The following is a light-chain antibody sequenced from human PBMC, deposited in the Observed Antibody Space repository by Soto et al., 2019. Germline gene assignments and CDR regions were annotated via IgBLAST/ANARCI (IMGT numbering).Light chain of an antibody. Sequence: DIVMTQSPDSLAVSPGERATLSCRASQSVSSNYLAWYQQRPGQAPRLLIYGASSRATGIPDRFSGSGSGTDFTLTISSLEPEDFAVYYCQQRSNWPLTFGGGTKVDIK. CDR1: QSVSSNY. V-gene: IGKV3D-20*02. J-gene: IGKJ4*01. CDR2: GAS. CDR3: QQRSNWPLT.